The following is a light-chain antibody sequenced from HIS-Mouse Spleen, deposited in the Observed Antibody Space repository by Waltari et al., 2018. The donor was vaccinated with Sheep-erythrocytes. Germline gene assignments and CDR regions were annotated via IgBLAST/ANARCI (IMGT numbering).Light chain of an antibody. J-gene: IGLJ2*01. Sequence: SYVLTQPPSVSVAPGKTARITCGGNNIGSKSVHWYQQKPGQAPVLVVYDDSDRPSGIPGRFSGSNSGNTATLTISRVEAGDEADDYCQVWKVFGGGTKLTVL. CDR1: NIGSKS. CDR3: QVWKV. V-gene: IGLV3-21*03. CDR2: DDS.